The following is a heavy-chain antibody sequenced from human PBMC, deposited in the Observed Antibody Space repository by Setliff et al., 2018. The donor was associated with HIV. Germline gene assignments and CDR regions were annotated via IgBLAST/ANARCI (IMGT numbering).Heavy chain of an antibody. V-gene: IGHV3-53*01. CDR1: GFTVSSNY. D-gene: IGHD3-22*01. J-gene: IGHJ3*02. CDR2: IYSGGSK. Sequence: PVGSLRLSCAASGFTVSSNYMSWVRQAPGKGLEWVSVIYSGGSKYYADSVKGRFTISRDNSKNTLYLQMNSLRAEDTAVYYCARAMVPDSSGYYRPPAFDIWGQGTMVTVSS. CDR3: ARAMVPDSSGYYRPPAFDI.